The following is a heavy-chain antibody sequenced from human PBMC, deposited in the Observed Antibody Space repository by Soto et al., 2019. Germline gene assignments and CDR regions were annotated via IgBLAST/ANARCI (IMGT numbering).Heavy chain of an antibody. V-gene: IGHV3-23*01. CDR3: AKHPRRIAVAGEDYFDY. Sequence: GGSLRLSCAASGFTFSSYAMSWVRQAPGKGLEWVSAISGSGGSTYYADSVKGRFTISRDNSKNTLYLQMNSLRAEDTAVYYCAKHPRRIAVAGEDYFDYWGQGTLVTVSS. J-gene: IGHJ4*02. CDR2: ISGSGGST. CDR1: GFTFSSYA. D-gene: IGHD6-19*01.